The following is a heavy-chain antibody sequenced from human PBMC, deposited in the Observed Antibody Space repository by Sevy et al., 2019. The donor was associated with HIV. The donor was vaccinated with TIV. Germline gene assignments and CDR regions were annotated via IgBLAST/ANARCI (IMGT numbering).Heavy chain of an antibody. V-gene: IGHV3-7*01. CDR2: IKQGGSET. J-gene: IGHJ4*02. D-gene: IGHD3-9*01. Sequence: GGSLRLSCAASGFTFGDYWLTWVRQVPGKGLEWVANIKQGGSETYYAGPVKGRFSISRDNAKNSLYLQMNSLRAEDTAVYYWARCQPDNYYHDGAVYYGLLFDHWGQGALVTVSS. CDR3: ARCQPDNYYHDGAVYYGLLFDH. CDR1: GFTFGDYW.